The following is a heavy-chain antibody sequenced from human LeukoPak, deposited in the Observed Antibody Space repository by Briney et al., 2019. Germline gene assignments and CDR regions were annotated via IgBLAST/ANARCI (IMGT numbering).Heavy chain of an antibody. J-gene: IGHJ4*02. CDR3: ARENSGSYGEFDY. V-gene: IGHV4-4*07. CDR2: IYTSGST. CDR1: GGSISSYY. D-gene: IGHD1-26*01. Sequence: PSETLSLTCTVSGGSISSYYWSWIRQPAGKGLEWIGRIYTSGSTNYNASLKSRVSMSVDTSKDQFSLKLSSVTAADTAVFYCARENSGSYGEFDYWGQGTLVTVSS.